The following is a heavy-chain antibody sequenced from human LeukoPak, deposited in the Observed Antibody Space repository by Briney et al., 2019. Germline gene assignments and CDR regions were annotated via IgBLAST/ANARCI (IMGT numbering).Heavy chain of an antibody. CDR3: ARDGVWFGELLLDV. Sequence: SETLSLTCTVSGGSISSSSYYWGWIRQPPGKGLEWIGSIYYSGSTYYNPSLKSRVTISVDTSKNQFSLKLSSVTAADTAVYYCARDGVWFGELLLDVWGQGTTVTVSS. CDR2: IYYSGST. D-gene: IGHD3-10*01. V-gene: IGHV4-39*07. J-gene: IGHJ6*02. CDR1: GGSISSSSYY.